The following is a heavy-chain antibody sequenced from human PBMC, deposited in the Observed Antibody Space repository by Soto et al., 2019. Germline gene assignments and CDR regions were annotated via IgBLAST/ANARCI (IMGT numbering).Heavy chain of an antibody. CDR2: IYSGGST. CDR3: AGGPHVVIITS. D-gene: IGHD3-22*01. V-gene: IGHV3-53*01. Sequence: EVQLVESGGGLIQPGGSLRLSCAASGFNVSSNYMSWVRQAPGKGLEWLSVIYSGGSTYYAESVKGRFTISRDNSKNTLNLQKTALRVEDTAGYYFAGGPHVVIITSWGQGPLLTVSS. CDR1: GFNVSSNY. J-gene: IGHJ4*02.